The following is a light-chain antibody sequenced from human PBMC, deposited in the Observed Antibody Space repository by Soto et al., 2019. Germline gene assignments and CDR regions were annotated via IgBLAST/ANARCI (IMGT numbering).Light chain of an antibody. CDR1: QSVSNY. Sequence: EIVLTQSPASLSLSPGERATLSCRASQSVSNYLAWYQQKPGQAPRLLVSAASTRATGIPARFSGSGSGTDFTLTISSLEPEDFGVFYCQQRFDWPKITFGQGTRLEIK. V-gene: IGKV3-11*01. CDR2: AAS. J-gene: IGKJ5*01. CDR3: QQRFDWPKIT.